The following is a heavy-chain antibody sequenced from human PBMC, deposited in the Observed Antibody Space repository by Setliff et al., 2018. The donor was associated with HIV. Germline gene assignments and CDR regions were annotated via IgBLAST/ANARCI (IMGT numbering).Heavy chain of an antibody. J-gene: IGHJ4*02. CDR1: GGTFSSYA. CDR3: ARVTSDSSGYYWGYYFDY. V-gene: IGHV1-69*05. CDR2: IIPMFGTL. D-gene: IGHD3-22*01. Sequence: GASVKVSCKASGGTFSSYAINWVRQAPGQGLEWMGGIIPMFGTLNFAQKFQGRVTITTDESTSTAYMELNSLRSEDTAVYYCARVTSDSSGYYWGYYFDYWGQGTLVTVSS.